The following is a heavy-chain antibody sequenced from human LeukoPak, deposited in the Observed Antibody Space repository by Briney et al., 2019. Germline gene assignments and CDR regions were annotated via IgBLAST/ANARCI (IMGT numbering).Heavy chain of an antibody. V-gene: IGHV3-30*18. Sequence: GGSLRLSCIGSGFNFTYYAIYWVRQAPGKGLEWVAVVSYDGNDGYYADSVKGRFSISRDNSQNTVTLQMNNLRVEDTAIYYYAKLDWNDGSYYFDYWGQGTLVTVSS. CDR2: VSYDGNDG. CDR3: AKLDWNDGSYYFDY. J-gene: IGHJ4*02. D-gene: IGHD1-1*01. CDR1: GFNFTYYA.